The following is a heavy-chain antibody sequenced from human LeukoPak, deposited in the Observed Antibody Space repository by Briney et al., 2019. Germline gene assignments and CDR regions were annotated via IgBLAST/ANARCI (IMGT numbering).Heavy chain of an antibody. CDR1: GGSFSGYY. Sequence: SETLSLTCAVYGGSFSGYYWSWIRQPPGKGLEWIGYIYHSGSTYYNPSLKSRVTISVDRSKNQFSLKLSSVTAADTAVYYCARVHYYDSSGAYFDYWGQGTLVTVSS. CDR2: IYHSGST. J-gene: IGHJ4*02. D-gene: IGHD3-22*01. CDR3: ARVHYYDSSGAYFDY. V-gene: IGHV4-30-2*01.